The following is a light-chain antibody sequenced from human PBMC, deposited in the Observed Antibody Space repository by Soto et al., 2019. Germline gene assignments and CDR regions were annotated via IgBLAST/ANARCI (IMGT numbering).Light chain of an antibody. Sequence: ESVLPQSPATLSFSPGERATLSCGASQSVTSSYLAWYQQKPGLAPRLLIYDASSRATGISDRFSGSGSGTDFTLTISRLEPEDFAVYYCQQYGTSPITFGQGTRLEIK. CDR2: DAS. V-gene: IGKV3D-20*01. CDR3: QQYGTSPIT. J-gene: IGKJ5*01. CDR1: QSVTSSY.